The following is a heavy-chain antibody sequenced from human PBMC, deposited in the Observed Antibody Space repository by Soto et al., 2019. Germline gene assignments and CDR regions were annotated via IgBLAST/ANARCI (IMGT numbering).Heavy chain of an antibody. Sequence: GGSLRLSCAASGFTFDDYTMHWVRQAPGKGLEWVSLISWDGGSTYYADSVKGRFTISRDNSKNSLYLQMNSLRTEDTALYYCAKDILPDTRITMVRGKDGMDVWGQGTTVTVSS. D-gene: IGHD3-10*01. CDR1: GFTFDDYT. J-gene: IGHJ6*02. CDR2: ISWDGGST. V-gene: IGHV3-43*01. CDR3: AKDILPDTRITMVRGKDGMDV.